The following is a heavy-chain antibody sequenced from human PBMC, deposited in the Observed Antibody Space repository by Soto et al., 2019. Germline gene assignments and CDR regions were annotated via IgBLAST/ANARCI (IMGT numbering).Heavy chain of an antibody. CDR3: ARATLEWFPNWLDP. D-gene: IGHD3-3*01. Sequence: GGSLRLSCVGSGFTFGTYWMTWVRQAPGKGLEWVAKINQDGSDRYYVDSVEGRFTISRDNTNDSLYLQMESLRAEDTAVYYCARATLEWFPNWLDPWGQGTLVTVSS. CDR1: GFTFGTYW. J-gene: IGHJ5*02. V-gene: IGHV3-7*01. CDR2: INQDGSDR.